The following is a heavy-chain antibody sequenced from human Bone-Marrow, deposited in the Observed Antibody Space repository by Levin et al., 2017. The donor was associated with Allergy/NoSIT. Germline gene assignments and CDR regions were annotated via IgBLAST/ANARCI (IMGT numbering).Heavy chain of an antibody. J-gene: IGHJ4*02. CDR2: ISVNSGNT. CDR1: GYKFSDYG. V-gene: IGHV1-18*01. D-gene: IGHD3-3*02. CDR3: ARLAFLTGPDF. Sequence: PVASVKVSCKTSGYKFSDYGINWVRQAPGQGLEWVAWISVNSGNTKYSKKVQGRITVTADTSTSTAYMDLSSLGSDDTAVYYCARLAFLTGPDFWGQGTRVIVSS.